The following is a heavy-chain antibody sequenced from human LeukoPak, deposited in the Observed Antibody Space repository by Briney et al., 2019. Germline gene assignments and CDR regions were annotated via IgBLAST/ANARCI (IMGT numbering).Heavy chain of an antibody. CDR1: GYTFTGYY. Sequence: GASVKVSCKASGYTFTGYYMHWVRQAPGQGLEWMGWINPNSGGTNYAQKFQGRITLTRNTSIRTAYMELDSLTSEDTAVYFCARGDYWGQGTLVTVSS. V-gene: IGHV1-2*02. CDR2: INPNSGGT. J-gene: IGHJ4*02. CDR3: ARGDY.